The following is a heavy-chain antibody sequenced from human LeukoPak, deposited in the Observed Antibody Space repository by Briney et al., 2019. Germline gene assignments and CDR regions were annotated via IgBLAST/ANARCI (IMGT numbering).Heavy chain of an antibody. CDR1: GYTFTGYY. J-gene: IGHJ4*02. V-gene: IGHV1-2*06. CDR3: ARDLDDILTGGDYFDY. D-gene: IGHD3-9*01. CDR2: INPNSDGT. Sequence: ASVKVSCKASGYTFTGYYMHWVRQAPGQGLEWMGRINPNSDGTNYAQKFQGRVTMTRDTSISTAYMELSRPRSDDTAVYYCARDLDDILTGGDYFDYWGQGTLVTVSS.